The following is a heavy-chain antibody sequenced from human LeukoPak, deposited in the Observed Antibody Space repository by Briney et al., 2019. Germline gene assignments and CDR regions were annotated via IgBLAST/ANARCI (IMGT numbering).Heavy chain of an antibody. D-gene: IGHD3-22*01. J-gene: IGHJ4*02. CDR3: STTYYYDSSEGY. V-gene: IGHV3-15*07. Sequence: GGSLRLSCAASGFTFSNAWMNWVRQAPGKGLQWVGRIKSKTDGGTTDYAAPVKGRFTISRDDSKNTLYLQMNSLKTEDTAVYYCSTTYYYDSSEGYWGQGTLVTVSS. CDR1: GFTFSNAW. CDR2: IKSKTDGGTT.